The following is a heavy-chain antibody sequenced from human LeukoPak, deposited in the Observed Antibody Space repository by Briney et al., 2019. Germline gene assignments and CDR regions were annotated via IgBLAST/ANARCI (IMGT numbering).Heavy chain of an antibody. J-gene: IGHJ4*02. D-gene: IGHD6-13*01. CDR3: ARAKGNSWYPYYFDY. V-gene: IGHV4-61*01. CDR2: IYYSGST. Sequence: SETLSLTCTVSGGSVSSGSYYWSWIRQPPGKGLEWIGYIYYSGSTNYNSSLKSRVTISVDTSKNQFSLKLSSVTAADTAVYYCARAKGNSWYPYYFDYWGQGTLVTVSS. CDR1: GGSVSSGSYY.